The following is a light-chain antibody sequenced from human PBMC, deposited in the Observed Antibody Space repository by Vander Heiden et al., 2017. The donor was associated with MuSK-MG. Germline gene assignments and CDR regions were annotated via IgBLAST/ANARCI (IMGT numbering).Light chain of an antibody. CDR3: QQDGSSYT. CDR1: QSVSSSY. Sequence: TVLTQSPGTLSLSPGERATLSCRASQSVSSSYLAWYQQKPGQAPRLLIYGASSRATGIPDRFSGSGSGTDFTLTISRLEPEDFAVYYCQQDGSSYTFGQGTELEIK. V-gene: IGKV3-20*01. J-gene: IGKJ2*01. CDR2: GAS.